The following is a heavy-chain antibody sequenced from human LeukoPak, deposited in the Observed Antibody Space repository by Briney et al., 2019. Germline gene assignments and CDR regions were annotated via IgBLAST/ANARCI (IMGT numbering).Heavy chain of an antibody. CDR1: GFIFSNYA. V-gene: IGHV3-30-3*01. CDR3: ARQATAGTFDP. Sequence: GRSLRLSCVASGFIFSNYAMHWVRQAPGKGLEWVAVISYDASSKYYADSVKGRLTISRDNSKNSLYLQMDSLRADDTAMYYCARQATAGTFDPWGQGTLVTVSS. J-gene: IGHJ5*02. D-gene: IGHD6-13*01. CDR2: ISYDASSK.